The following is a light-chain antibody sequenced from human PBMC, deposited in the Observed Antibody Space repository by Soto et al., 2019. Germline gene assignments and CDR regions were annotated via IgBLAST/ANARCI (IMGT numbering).Light chain of an antibody. J-gene: IGKJ5*01. CDR1: QYISVD. CDR2: SAS. CDR3: QKFNTAPFT. Sequence: DIQMTQYPSSLSASVGDRVTITCRASQYISVDLAWSQQKPGKVPKLLISSASTLQSGVPSRFSGSGSGTDFTLTISSLQREDVATYYCQKFNTAPFTFGQGTRLEIK. V-gene: IGKV1-27*01.